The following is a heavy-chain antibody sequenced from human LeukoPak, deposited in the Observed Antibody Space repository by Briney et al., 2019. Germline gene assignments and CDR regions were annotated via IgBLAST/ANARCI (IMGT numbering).Heavy chain of an antibody. D-gene: IGHD3-16*02. J-gene: IGHJ4*02. Sequence: ASETLSLTCAVSGYSISSGYYWGWIRQPPGKGLEWIGSIYHSGSTYYNPSLKSRVTISVDTSKNQFSLKLSSVTAADTAVYYCARQSLSSEPARLGELSFKYYFDYWGQGTPVTVSS. CDR2: IYHSGST. CDR3: ARQSLSSEPARLGELSFKYYFDY. V-gene: IGHV4-38-2*01. CDR1: GYSISSGYY.